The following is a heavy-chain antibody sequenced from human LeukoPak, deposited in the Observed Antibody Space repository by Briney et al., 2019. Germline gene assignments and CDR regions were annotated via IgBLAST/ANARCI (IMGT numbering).Heavy chain of an antibody. D-gene: IGHD4-17*01. J-gene: IGHJ4*02. CDR3: VTEPPGAYYFDY. V-gene: IGHV1-46*01. CDR1: EDGFSNHH. CDR2: IYAGGGDP. Sequence: ASVRVSCKASEDGFSNHHVHWVRQAPGQGLEWMGIIYAGGGDPRFPRKFQGRVTMTRDTSTTTVYMDLGTLRSEDTAVYFCVTEPPGAYYFDYWGQGTLVTVSS.